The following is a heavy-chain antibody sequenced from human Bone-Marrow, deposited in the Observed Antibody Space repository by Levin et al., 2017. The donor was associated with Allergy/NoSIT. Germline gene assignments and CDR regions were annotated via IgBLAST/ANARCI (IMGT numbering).Heavy chain of an antibody. V-gene: IGHV3-30*04. CDR1: GFTFGHYA. J-gene: IGHJ4*02. CDR3: ATCLADDTASDYFDH. Sequence: GGSLRLSCVASGFTFGHYAVHWVRQTPGRGLVWVAVISFDGTDEFYAESVKGRFSISRDNAENTLYLQMSDLKSEDTAIYYCATCLADDTASDYFDHWGRGTLVTVS. D-gene: IGHD3-9*01. CDR2: ISFDGTDE.